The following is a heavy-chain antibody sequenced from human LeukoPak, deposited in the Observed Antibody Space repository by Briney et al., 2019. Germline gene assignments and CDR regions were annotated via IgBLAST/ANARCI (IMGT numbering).Heavy chain of an antibody. CDR2: ISYDGSNK. Sequence: GRSLRLSCAASGFTFSSYGMHWVRQAPGKGLEWVAVISYDGSNKYYADSVKGRFTISRDNSKNTLYLQMDSLRAEDTAVYYCAKPNFLLWYEYWGQGTLVTVSS. D-gene: IGHD2-21*01. J-gene: IGHJ4*02. CDR3: AKPNFLLWYEY. CDR1: GFTFSSYG. V-gene: IGHV3-30*18.